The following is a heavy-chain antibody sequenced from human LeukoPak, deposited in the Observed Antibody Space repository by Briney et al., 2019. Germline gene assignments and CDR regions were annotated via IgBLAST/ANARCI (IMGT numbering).Heavy chain of an antibody. V-gene: IGHV1-8*01. Sequence: ASVTVSCKASGYTFTSYDINWVRQAPGQGLEWMGWMSPNSGNTDYARKFQGRVTMTRNTSISTAYMELSSLRSEDTAVYYCARRPPYYDFWSGYYDDYWGQGTLVTVSS. CDR2: MSPNSGNT. CDR3: ARRPPYYDFWSGYYDDY. D-gene: IGHD3-3*01. CDR1: GYTFTSYD. J-gene: IGHJ4*02.